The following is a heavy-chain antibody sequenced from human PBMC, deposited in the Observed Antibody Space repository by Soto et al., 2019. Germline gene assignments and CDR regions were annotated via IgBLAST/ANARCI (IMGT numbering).Heavy chain of an antibody. D-gene: IGHD6-19*01. V-gene: IGHV3-30-3*01. CDR1: GFTFSSYA. J-gene: IGHJ4*02. CDR2: ISYDGSNK. Sequence: GSLRLSCAASGFTFSSYAMHWVRQAPGKGLEWVAVISYDGSNKYYADSVKGRFTISRDNSKNTLYLQMNSLRAEDTAVYYCAKGGPIAVAGGVGYWGQGTLVTVSS. CDR3: AKGGPIAVAGGVGY.